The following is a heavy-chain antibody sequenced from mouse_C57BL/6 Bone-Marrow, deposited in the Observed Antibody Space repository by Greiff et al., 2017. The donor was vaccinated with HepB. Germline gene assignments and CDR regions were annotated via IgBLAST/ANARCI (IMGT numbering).Heavy chain of an antibody. Sequence: EVKLVESGGDLVKPAGSLKLSCAASGFTFSSYGMSWVRQTPDKRLEWVATISSGGSYTYYPDSVKGRFTISRDNAKNTLYLQMSSLKSEDTAMYYCARIFYYYGSSYLDYWGQGTTLTVSS. V-gene: IGHV5-6*01. D-gene: IGHD1-1*01. J-gene: IGHJ2*01. CDR3: ARIFYYYGSSYLDY. CDR2: ISSGGSYT. CDR1: GFTFSSYG.